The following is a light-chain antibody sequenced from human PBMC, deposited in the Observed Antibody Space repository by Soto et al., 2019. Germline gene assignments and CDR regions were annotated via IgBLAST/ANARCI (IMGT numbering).Light chain of an antibody. CDR2: AAS. V-gene: IGKV1-39*01. J-gene: IGKJ1*01. Sequence: DIQMTQSPSSLSASVGDRVTITCRASQSISSYLNWYQQKPGKAPKLLIYAASSLQSGVPSRFSGSGSGTDFTLTISSVQPEAFATYYCQQNYRAFGQGTKVEIK. CDR1: QSISSY. CDR3: QQNYRA.